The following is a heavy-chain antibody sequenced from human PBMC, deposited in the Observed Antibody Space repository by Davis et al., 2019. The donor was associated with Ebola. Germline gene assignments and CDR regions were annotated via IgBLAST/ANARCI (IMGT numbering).Heavy chain of an antibody. CDR2: INPSGGST. CDR3: VRWKESAFDI. J-gene: IGHJ3*02. D-gene: IGHD4-23*01. Sequence: AASVKVSCKASGYTFTSYYMHWVRQAPGQGLEWMGIINPSGGSTSYEQKFQGRVTMTRDTSTSTGYMELSSLRSEDTAVYYCVRWKESAFDIWGQGTMVTVSS. V-gene: IGHV1-46*01. CDR1: GYTFTSYY.